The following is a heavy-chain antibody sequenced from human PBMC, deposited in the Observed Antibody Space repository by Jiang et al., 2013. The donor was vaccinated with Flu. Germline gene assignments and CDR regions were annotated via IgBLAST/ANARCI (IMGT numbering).Heavy chain of an antibody. V-gene: IGHV5-51*01. CDR2: IYPGDSDT. D-gene: IGHD1-26*01. CDR3: ARHYHPGENSGSYFWFDP. CDR1: GYSFTSYW. Sequence: GAEVKKPGESLKISCKGSGYSFTSYWIGWVRQMPGKGLEWMGIIYPGDSDTRYSPSFQGQVTISADKSISTAYLQWSSLKASDTAMYYCARHYHPGENSGSYFWFDPWGQGTLVTVSS. J-gene: IGHJ5*02.